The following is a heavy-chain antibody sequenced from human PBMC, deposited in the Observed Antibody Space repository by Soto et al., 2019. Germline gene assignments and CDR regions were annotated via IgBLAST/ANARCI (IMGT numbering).Heavy chain of an antibody. CDR1: GGSISSGGYY. CDR2: IYYSGST. J-gene: IGHJ4*02. V-gene: IGHV4-31*03. D-gene: IGHD1-1*01. CDR3: ARRGNWNDLYFDY. Sequence: SETLSLTCTFSGGSISSGGYYLSWIRQHPGKGLEWIGYIYYSGSTYYSPSLKSRVTISVDTSKNQFSLKLSSVTAADTAVYYCARRGNWNDLYFDYWGQGTLVTVSS.